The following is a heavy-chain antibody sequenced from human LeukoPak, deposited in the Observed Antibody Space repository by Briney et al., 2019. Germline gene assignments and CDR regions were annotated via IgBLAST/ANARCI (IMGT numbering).Heavy chain of an antibody. Sequence: HPGGSLRLSCAASGFTFSSYWMSWVRQAPGKGLEWVANIKQDGSEKYYVDSVKGRFTISRDNAKNSLYLQMNSLRAGDTAVYYCARESVGSYSDAFDIWGQGTMVTVSS. CDR2: IKQDGSEK. CDR1: GFTFSSYW. J-gene: IGHJ3*02. CDR3: ARESVGSYSDAFDI. D-gene: IGHD1-26*01. V-gene: IGHV3-7*01.